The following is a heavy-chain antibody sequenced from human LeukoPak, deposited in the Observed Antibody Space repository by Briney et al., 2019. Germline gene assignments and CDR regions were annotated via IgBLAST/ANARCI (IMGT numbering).Heavy chain of an antibody. V-gene: IGHV3-21*01. CDR1: GFTFSSYS. CDR3: ARVSDRYGWAEDAFDI. Sequence: KSGGPLRLSCAASGFTFSSYSMNWVRQAPGKGLEWVSSISSSSSYIYYADSVKGRFTISRDNAKNSLYLQMNSLRAEDTAVYYCARVSDRYGWAEDAFDIWGQGTMVTVSS. D-gene: IGHD3-10*01. CDR2: ISSSSSYI. J-gene: IGHJ3*02.